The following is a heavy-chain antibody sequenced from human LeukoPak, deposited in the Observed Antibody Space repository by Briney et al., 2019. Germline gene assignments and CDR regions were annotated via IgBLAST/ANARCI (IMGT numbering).Heavy chain of an antibody. D-gene: IGHD3-10*01. Sequence: PSGTLSLTCAISGGSISSSNWWTWVRQPPGKGLEWVGEIYLRRNTNYNPSLESRVTISVDTSKNQFSLKLSSVTAADTAVYYCARGPYLVYYYGSGRTGYFDYWGQGTLVTVSS. CDR3: ARGPYLVYYYGSGRTGYFDY. J-gene: IGHJ4*02. V-gene: IGHV4-4*02. CDR1: GGSISSSNW. CDR2: IYLRRNT.